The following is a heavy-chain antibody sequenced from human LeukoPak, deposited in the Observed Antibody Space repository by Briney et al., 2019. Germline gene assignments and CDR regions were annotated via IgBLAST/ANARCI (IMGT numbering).Heavy chain of an antibody. J-gene: IGHJ5*02. CDR3: AKDQALYSSGWYSWFDP. V-gene: IGHV3-23*01. CDR1: GFTFSSYA. D-gene: IGHD6-19*01. CDR2: ISGSGGST. Sequence: PGGSLRLSCAASGFTFSSYAMSWVRQAPGKGLEWVSAISGSGGSTYYADSVKGRFTISRDNSKSTLYLQMNSLRAEDTAVYYCAKDQALYSSGWYSWFDPWGQGTLVTVSS.